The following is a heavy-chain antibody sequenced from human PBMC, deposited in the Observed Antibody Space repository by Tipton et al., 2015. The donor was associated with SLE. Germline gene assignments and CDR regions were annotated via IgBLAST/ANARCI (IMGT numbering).Heavy chain of an antibody. CDR2: IHHSGTT. Sequence: TLSLTCTVSGGSMSSYYWSWIRQPPGEGLEWIGYIHHSGTTTYNRSLKSRVTISLDTSKNQFSLNLSSVTAADTAVYFCARDRHDFWGRELSQEINWFDPWGQGTLVIVS. D-gene: IGHD3-3*01. CDR1: GGSMSSYY. J-gene: IGHJ5*02. CDR3: ARDRHDFWGRELSQEINWFDP. V-gene: IGHV4-59*01.